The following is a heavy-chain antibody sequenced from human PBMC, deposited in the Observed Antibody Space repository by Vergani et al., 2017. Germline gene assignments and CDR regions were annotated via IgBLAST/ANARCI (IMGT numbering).Heavy chain of an antibody. CDR1: GFSLNTRGVS. CDR2: IYLNDDQ. J-gene: IGHJ6*03. V-gene: IGHV2-5*04. Sequence: QITLKESGPTLVKPTQTLTLTCTFSGFSLNTRGVSVAWIRKPPGKALDWLALIYLNDDQHYSPSLNNRVTITKEPSKNQVVLTMTNMDYVDTGTYYCVYRKTECGTTGCFYPFYYYYYMDVSGKGTTVTVSS. D-gene: IGHD1-7*01. CDR3: VYRKTECGTTGCFYPFYYYYYMDV.